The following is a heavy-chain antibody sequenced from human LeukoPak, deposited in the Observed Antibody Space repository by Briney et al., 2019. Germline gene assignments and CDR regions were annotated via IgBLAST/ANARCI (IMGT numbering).Heavy chain of an antibody. CDR2: IYFSGST. D-gene: IGHD6-19*01. CDR3: ARGRGSGWYDDY. J-gene: IGHJ4*02. V-gene: IGHV4-39*07. CDR1: GDSISSANYY. Sequence: SETLSLTCTVSGDSISSANYYWGWVRQPPGKGLEWIGSIYFSGSTYYNPSLKSRVTISVETSKVQFSLKLSSVTAADTAVYYCARGRGSGWYDDYWGQGTLVTVSS.